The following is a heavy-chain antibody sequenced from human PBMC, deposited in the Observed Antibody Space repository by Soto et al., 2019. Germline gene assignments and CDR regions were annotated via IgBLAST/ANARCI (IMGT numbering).Heavy chain of an antibody. J-gene: IGHJ6*02. Sequence: EVQLLESGGGLVQPGGSLRLSCETSGFSFNTYAMTWVRQAPGMGLVWVAVINYSGRTPFHAQSVKGRFTISSDNSRNTVFLPTDSLRAEDTAVYYCVQQLGSGKTYYYNMDVWGLGTTVIVSS. D-gene: IGHD3-10*02. CDR2: INYSGRTP. CDR1: GFSFNTYA. CDR3: VQQLGSGKTYYYNMDV. V-gene: IGHV3-23*01.